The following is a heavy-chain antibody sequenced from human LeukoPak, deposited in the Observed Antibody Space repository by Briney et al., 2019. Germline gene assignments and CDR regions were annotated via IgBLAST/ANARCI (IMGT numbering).Heavy chain of an antibody. CDR2: INPNSGGT. V-gene: IGHV1-2*02. Sequence: ASVKVSCKASGYTFTDHYMHWVRQAPGQGLEWMGWINPNSGGTNYAQKFQGRVTMTRDTSINTAYMEVSRLRSDDTAVYYCASIGGTSLEYWGQGTLVTVSS. CDR3: ASIGGTSLEY. D-gene: IGHD4-23*01. J-gene: IGHJ4*02. CDR1: GYTFTDHY.